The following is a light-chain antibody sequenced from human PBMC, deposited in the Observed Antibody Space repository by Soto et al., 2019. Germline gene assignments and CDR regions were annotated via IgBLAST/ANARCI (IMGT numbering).Light chain of an antibody. CDR2: MNS. CDR3: MQALETPRM. V-gene: IGKV2-28*01. CDR1: QSLLHKNKNTY. Sequence: DIVMTQSPLSLLVTPGEAASISCRSSQSLLHKNKNTYFNWYLQKPGQSPQLLIYMNSKRASGVSDRFSGSGSGTYFTLKISRVEAEDAGVYYCMQALETPRMFGQGTKVDIK. J-gene: IGKJ1*01.